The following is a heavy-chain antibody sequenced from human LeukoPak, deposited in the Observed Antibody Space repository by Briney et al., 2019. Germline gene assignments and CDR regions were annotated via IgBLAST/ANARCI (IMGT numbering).Heavy chain of an antibody. D-gene: IGHD3-16*02. J-gene: IGHJ4*02. CDR1: GGSISSSSYY. CDR3: ARDWDGELSLHQ. V-gene: IGHV4-39*07. CDR2: ISYTGST. Sequence: PSETLSLTCTVSGGSISSSSYYWGWIRQPPGKGLEWIGSISYTGSTYYHPSLKSRVTISVDTSKNQFSLKLSSVTAADTAVYYCARDWDGELSLHQWGQGTLVTVSS.